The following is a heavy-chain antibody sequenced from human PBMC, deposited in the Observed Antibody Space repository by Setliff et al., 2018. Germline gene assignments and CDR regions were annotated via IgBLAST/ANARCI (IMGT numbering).Heavy chain of an antibody. CDR2: ININNFNT. CDR1: GYTFTNFG. CDR3: ARGQTLRHFDWPTAFDY. D-gene: IGHD3-9*01. V-gene: IGHV1-18*01. Sequence: AASVKVSCKASGYTFTNFGITWVRQAPGQGLEWMGWININNFNTKYAQTLQDRVTMTTATSTSTAYMDLSSLRSEDTAVYYCARGQTLRHFDWPTAFDYWGLGTLVTVSS. J-gene: IGHJ4*02.